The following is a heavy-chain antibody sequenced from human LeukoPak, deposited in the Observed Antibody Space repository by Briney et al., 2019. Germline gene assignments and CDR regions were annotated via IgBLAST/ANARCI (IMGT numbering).Heavy chain of an antibody. CDR3: ARDYGGSSPFDY. J-gene: IGHJ4*02. CDR2: ITGHGKNT. D-gene: IGHD4-23*01. V-gene: IGHV3-23*01. Sequence: GGSLRLSCVASGFIFSNYGMNWVRQAPGKGLEWVSGITGHGKNTYYADSVKGRFTISRDNSRNTVYLQMNSLRAEDTAVYYCARDYGGSSPFDYWGQGTLVTVSS. CDR1: GFIFSNYG.